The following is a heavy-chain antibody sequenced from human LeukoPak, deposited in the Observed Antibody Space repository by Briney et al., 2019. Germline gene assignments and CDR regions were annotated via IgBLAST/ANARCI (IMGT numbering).Heavy chain of an antibody. CDR3: AKDTSARRGSLNG. Sequence: QPGGSLRLSCTASGFTFSSYAMSWVRQAPGKGLEWVPAITDSGGRTSYADSVRGRFTVSRDNSTNTLYLQMNSLRAEDTAVYYCAKDTSARRGSLNGWGQGTLVTVSS. CDR1: GFTFSSYA. D-gene: IGHD3-16*02. J-gene: IGHJ4*02. V-gene: IGHV3-23*01. CDR2: ITDSGGRT.